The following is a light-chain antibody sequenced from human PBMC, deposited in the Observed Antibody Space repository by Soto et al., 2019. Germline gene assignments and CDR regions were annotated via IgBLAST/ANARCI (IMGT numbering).Light chain of an antibody. CDR1: QNSLTF. Sequence: DIQVTQSPSSLSPSIGDTVTITCRASQNSLTFLNWYQQKPGKAPKLLIYTASSLQSAVPSRFSGSGSGTDFTLTITSLQPEECATYYCQQSYSTPHTFGQGTRLEIK. V-gene: IGKV1-39*01. J-gene: IGKJ2*01. CDR2: TAS. CDR3: QQSYSTPHT.